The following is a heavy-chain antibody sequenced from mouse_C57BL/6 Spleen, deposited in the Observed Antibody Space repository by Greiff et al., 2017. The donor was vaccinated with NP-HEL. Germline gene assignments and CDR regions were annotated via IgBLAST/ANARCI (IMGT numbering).Heavy chain of an antibody. J-gene: IGHJ3*01. D-gene: IGHD2-4*01. CDR3: ARGDYYDPGWFAY. CDR2: ISDGGSYT. V-gene: IGHV5-4*03. Sequence: EVKLVESGGGLVKPGGSLKLSCAASGFTFSSYAMSWVRQTPEKRLEWVGTISDGGSYTYYPDNVKGRFTISRDNAKNNLYLQMSHLKSEDTAMYYCARGDYYDPGWFAYWGQGTLVTVSA. CDR1: GFTFSSYA.